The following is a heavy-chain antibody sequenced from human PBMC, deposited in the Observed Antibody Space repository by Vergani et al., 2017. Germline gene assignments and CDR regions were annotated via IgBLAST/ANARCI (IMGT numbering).Heavy chain of an antibody. J-gene: IGHJ3*02. V-gene: IGHV3-23*04. CDR2: LSASDRRT. D-gene: IGHD6-19*01. Sequence: EVQLVESGGGLVQPGGSLRLSCAASGFTFSRHWMHWVRQAPGKGLEWVSTLSASDRRTHYADSVKGRFTISRDNSKNTLFLHMNSLRPEDTAVYYCAKVGRSEVDGTLGAFDIWGQGTMVTVSS. CDR3: AKVGRSEVDGTLGAFDI. CDR1: GFTFSRHW.